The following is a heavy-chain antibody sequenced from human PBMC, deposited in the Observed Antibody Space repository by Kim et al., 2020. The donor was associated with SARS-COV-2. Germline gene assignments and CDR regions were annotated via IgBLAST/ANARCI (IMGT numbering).Heavy chain of an antibody. J-gene: IGHJ3*02. Sequence: GESLKISCKGSGYSFSSYWIGWVRQMPGKGLECMGIIWPADSKTRYSPSFLGQVTISVDQSTSTAYLQWSSLEASDTAMYYCARLNGPVVVTLDVFDMWGPGPLVPVPA. CDR1: GYSFSSYW. CDR2: IWPADSKT. D-gene: IGHD2-15*01. V-gene: IGHV5-51*01. CDR3: ARLNGPVVVTLDVFDM.